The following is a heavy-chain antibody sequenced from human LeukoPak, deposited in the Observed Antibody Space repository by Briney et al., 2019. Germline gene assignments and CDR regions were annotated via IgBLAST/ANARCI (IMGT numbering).Heavy chain of an antibody. J-gene: IGHJ4*02. V-gene: IGHV4-34*01. D-gene: IGHD6-6*01. CDR3: ASWSDSSSFAHPFDY. CDR1: GGSFSGYY. CDR2: INHSGST. Sequence: PSETLSLTCAVYGGSFSGYYWSWIRQPPGKGLEWIGEINHSGSTNYNPSLKSRVTISVDTSKNQFSLKLSSVTAADAAVYYCASWSDSSSFAHPFDYWGQGTLVTVSS.